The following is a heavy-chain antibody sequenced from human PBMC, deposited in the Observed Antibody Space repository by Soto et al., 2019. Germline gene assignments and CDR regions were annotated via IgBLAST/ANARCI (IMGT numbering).Heavy chain of an antibody. Sequence: EVQLVESGGGLVQPGGSLRLSCAASGFTFSSYSMNWVRQAPGKGLEWVSYISSSSSTIYYADSVKGRFTISRDNAKNSLYLQMNSLRAEDTAVYYCARDLEGYFDYWGPGTLVTVSS. CDR2: ISSSSSTI. D-gene: IGHD1-1*01. J-gene: IGHJ4*02. CDR3: ARDLEGYFDY. CDR1: GFTFSSYS. V-gene: IGHV3-48*01.